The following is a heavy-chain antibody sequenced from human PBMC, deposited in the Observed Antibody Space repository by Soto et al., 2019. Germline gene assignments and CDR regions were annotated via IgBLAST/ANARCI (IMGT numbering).Heavy chain of an antibody. V-gene: IGHV1-18*01. D-gene: IGHD3-3*01. CDR1: GYTFSSYG. Sequence: ASVKVSCKASGYTFSSYGLSWVRQAPGQGLEWMGWISDYNGKTYYTQKLQDRVTMTTETSTSTAHMELRGLTSGDTAVYYCARASLGTMHGVVNYYGMDVWGQGTTVTVSS. CDR3: ARASLGTMHGVVNYYGMDV. CDR2: ISDYNGKT. J-gene: IGHJ6*02.